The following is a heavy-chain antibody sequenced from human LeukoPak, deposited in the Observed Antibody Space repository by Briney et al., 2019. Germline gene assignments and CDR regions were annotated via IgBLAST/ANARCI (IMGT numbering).Heavy chain of an antibody. V-gene: IGHV3-7*03. CDR2: IKQDGSEK. Sequence: GGSLRLSCAASGLTFSNYWMDWVRQAPGKGLEWVANIKQDGSEKNYVDSVKGRFIISRDNAKNSLYLQMNTLRADDTAVYYCARDGFGTGSNWGQGTLVTVSS. J-gene: IGHJ4*02. D-gene: IGHD3-16*01. CDR3: ARDGFGTGSN. CDR1: GLTFSNYW.